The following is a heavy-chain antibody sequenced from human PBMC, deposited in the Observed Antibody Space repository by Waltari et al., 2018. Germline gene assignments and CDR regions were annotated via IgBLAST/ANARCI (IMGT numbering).Heavy chain of an antibody. CDR3: ARKRGRGLTYGPFFYDY. CDR2: INGDGYGI. V-gene: IGHV3-74*01. CDR1: GVSSWHHV. Sequence: EVHLLEAGGAVVQPGGSLRLSWAATGVSSWHHVQHRVRQVPGQGLVWVSRINGDGYGITYSDSVQGRFTISRDNTKNTVYLQMNSLRFDDTAVYYCARKRGRGLTYGPFFYDYGGRGTLVTVAS. J-gene: IGHJ4*02. D-gene: IGHD5-18*01.